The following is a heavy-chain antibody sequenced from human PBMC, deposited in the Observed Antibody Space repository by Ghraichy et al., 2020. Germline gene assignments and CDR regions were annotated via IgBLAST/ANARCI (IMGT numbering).Heavy chain of an antibody. V-gene: IGHV3-21*01. CDR2: ISWSSTYI. J-gene: IGHJ4*02. Sequence: GGSLRLSCAASGFTFRSHCMNWVRQAPGKGLEWVSSISWSSTYIYYADSVKGRFTISRDDATNSLYLQMNSLRAEDTAVYYCASALGIRNYYFDNWGQGSLVTVSS. CDR1: GFTFRSHC. CDR3: ASALGIRNYYFDN. D-gene: IGHD1-7*01.